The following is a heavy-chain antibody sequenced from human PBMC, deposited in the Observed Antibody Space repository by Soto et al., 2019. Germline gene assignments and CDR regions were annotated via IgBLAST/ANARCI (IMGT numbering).Heavy chain of an antibody. CDR3: ARVCGYSGYDSDRNYDYYGMDV. J-gene: IGHJ6*02. D-gene: IGHD5-12*01. V-gene: IGHV4-61*01. Sequence: ESLPLACTRSGGCVSSGSDYWSWIRQPPGKGLEWIGYIYYSGSTNYNPSLKSRVTISVDTSKNQFSLKLSSVTAEDTEVYYCARVCGYSGYDSDRNYDYYGMDVWGQGTTVTVSS. CDR2: IYYSGST. CDR1: GGCVSSGSDY.